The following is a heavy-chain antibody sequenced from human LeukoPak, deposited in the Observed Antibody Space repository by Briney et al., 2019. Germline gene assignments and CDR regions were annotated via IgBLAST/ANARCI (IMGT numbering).Heavy chain of an antibody. Sequence: GGSLRLSCAASGFTFRNYAMHWVRQAPGKGLEGVAVISYDGSNKYYADSVKGRFTISRDNSKNTLYLQMNSLRAEDTAVYYCARGSTVGATPFDYWGQGTLVTVSS. CDR3: ARGSTVGATPFDY. D-gene: IGHD1-26*01. J-gene: IGHJ4*02. CDR2: ISYDGSNK. V-gene: IGHV3-30-3*01. CDR1: GFTFRNYA.